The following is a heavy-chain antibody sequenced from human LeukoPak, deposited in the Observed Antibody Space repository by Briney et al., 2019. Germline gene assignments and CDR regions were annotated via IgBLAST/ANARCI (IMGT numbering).Heavy chain of an antibody. Sequence: GGSLRLSCAASGFTFRSYWMQWVRQAPGKGLVWVSHINSDGSETTYADSVKGRFTTSRDNAKNTLYLQMNNLRAEDTAVYYCVRDNYGVDYWGQGTLVTVSS. J-gene: IGHJ4*02. D-gene: IGHD2-21*01. CDR1: GFTFRSYW. V-gene: IGHV3-74*01. CDR2: INSDGSET. CDR3: VRDNYGVDY.